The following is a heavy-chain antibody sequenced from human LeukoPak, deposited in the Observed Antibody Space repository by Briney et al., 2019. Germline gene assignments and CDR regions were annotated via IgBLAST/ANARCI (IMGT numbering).Heavy chain of an antibody. CDR2: IRYDGSNK. CDR1: GFIFNSYG. J-gene: IGHJ3*02. Sequence: GGSLRLSCAASGFIFNSYGMHWVRQAPGKGLEWVAFIRYDGSNKYYADSVKGRFTISRDNSKNTLYLQMNSLRVEDTAVYYCAKDKRGEDAFDIWGQGTMVTVSS. V-gene: IGHV3-30*02. D-gene: IGHD3-10*01. CDR3: AKDKRGEDAFDI.